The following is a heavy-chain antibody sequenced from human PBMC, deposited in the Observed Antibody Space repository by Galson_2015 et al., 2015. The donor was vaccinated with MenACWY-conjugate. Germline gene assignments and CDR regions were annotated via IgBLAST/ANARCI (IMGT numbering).Heavy chain of an antibody. D-gene: IGHD1-14*01. J-gene: IGHJ4*02. CDR3: ARQGDHNAFDY. Sequence: GLEWIAYLSYIGFPHYNPSLQSRVTIPLDTSKNHFSLKLNSVTAADTAVYYCARQGDHNAFDYWGQGTLVTVSS. V-gene: IGHV4-59*08. CDR2: LSYIGFP.